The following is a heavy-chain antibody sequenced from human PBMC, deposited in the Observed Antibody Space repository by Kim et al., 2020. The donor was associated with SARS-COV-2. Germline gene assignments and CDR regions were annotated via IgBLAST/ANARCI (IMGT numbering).Heavy chain of an antibody. D-gene: IGHD2-21*02. J-gene: IGHJ4*02. V-gene: IGHV1-69*01. Sequence: NYAQKFQGRVTITADESTSTAYMELSSLRSDDTAVYYCAREEVVTYYFDYWGQGTLVTVSS. CDR3: AREEVVTYYFDY.